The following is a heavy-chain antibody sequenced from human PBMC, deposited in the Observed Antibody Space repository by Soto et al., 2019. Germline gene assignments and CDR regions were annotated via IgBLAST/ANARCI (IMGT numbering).Heavy chain of an antibody. J-gene: IGHJ4*02. CDR2: ISAHNGDT. Sequence: ASVKVSCKASGYTFTSYGISWVRQAPGQGLEWVGWISAHNGDTRYAQNLQGRITMTTDTFTNTAYMELTSLASDDTAVYYCARDWSRYYDSSGLMWFYWGQGTLVTVSS. D-gene: IGHD3-22*01. CDR1: GYTFTSYG. CDR3: ARDWSRYYDSSGLMWFY. V-gene: IGHV1-18*01.